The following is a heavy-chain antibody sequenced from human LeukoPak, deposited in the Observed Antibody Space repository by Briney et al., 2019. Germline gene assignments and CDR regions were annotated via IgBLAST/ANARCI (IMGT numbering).Heavy chain of an antibody. Sequence: PSETLSLTCAVSGGSISSGGYSWSWLRQSAGNRLEWIGHVDSSGNTNYNPSLESRVTMSVDTSKKQFSLKLTSVTAADMAVYFCARQFLVGSTFHAFDLWGQGTRVTVSS. V-gene: IGHV4-61*09. D-gene: IGHD1-26*01. CDR3: ARQFLVGSTFHAFDL. J-gene: IGHJ3*01. CDR2: VDSSGNT. CDR1: GGSISSGGYS.